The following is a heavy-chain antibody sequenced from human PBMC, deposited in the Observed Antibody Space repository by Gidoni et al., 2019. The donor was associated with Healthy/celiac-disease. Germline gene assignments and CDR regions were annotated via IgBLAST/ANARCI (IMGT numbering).Heavy chain of an antibody. V-gene: IGHV4-59*01. J-gene: IGHJ3*02. CDR2: IYYSGST. Sequence: GMLKPSETQSLTCTVSRGSISSYYWSSIRQTPGKGLEWIGDIYYSGSTNYNPSLKSRVTISVDTSKNQFSLKLSSVTAADTAVYYCARVARLRHAFDIWGQGTMVTVSS. CDR3: ARVARLRHAFDI. CDR1: RGSISSYY.